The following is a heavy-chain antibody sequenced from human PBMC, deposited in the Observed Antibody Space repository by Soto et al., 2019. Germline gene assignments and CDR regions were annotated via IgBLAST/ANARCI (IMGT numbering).Heavy chain of an antibody. CDR1: GFTFSSYA. V-gene: IGHV3-23*01. Sequence: GGSLRLSCAASGFTFSSYAMSWVRQAPGKGLEWVSAISGSGGSTYYADSVKGRFTISRDNSKNTLHLQMNSLRAEDTAVYYRAKDRGEQWLGYDAFDIWGQGTMVTVSS. J-gene: IGHJ3*02. CDR3: AKDRGEQWLGYDAFDI. CDR2: ISGSGGST. D-gene: IGHD6-19*01.